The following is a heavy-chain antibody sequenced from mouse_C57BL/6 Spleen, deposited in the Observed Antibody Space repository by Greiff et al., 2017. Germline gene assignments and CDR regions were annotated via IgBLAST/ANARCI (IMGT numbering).Heavy chain of an antibody. Sequence: EVQLQQPGPELVKPGASVKISCKASGYSFTDSYMTWVKQSTGKSLEWLGVLNPNSGTTSYNQQFKGKAPLTVDQSSSTAYMQLNSLTSEDSAVYYCARGDYDVWYFDVWGTGTTVTVSS. CDR3: ARGDYDVWYFDV. J-gene: IGHJ1*03. CDR2: LNPNSGTT. D-gene: IGHD2-4*01. CDR1: GYSFTDSY. V-gene: IGHV1-39*01.